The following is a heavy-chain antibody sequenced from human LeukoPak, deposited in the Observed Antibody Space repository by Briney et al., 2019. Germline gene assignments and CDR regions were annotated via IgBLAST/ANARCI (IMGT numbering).Heavy chain of an antibody. CDR1: GGSISSSSYY. CDR2: IYYSGST. V-gene: IGHV4-39*07. J-gene: IGHJ4*02. CDR3: ARRMVYANTFDY. Sequence: SETLSLTCTVSGGSISSSSYYWGWIRQPPGKGLEWIGSIYYSGSTCYNPSLKSRVTISVDTSKNQFSLKLSSVTAADTAVYYCARRMVYANTFDYWGQGTLVTVSS. D-gene: IGHD2-8*01.